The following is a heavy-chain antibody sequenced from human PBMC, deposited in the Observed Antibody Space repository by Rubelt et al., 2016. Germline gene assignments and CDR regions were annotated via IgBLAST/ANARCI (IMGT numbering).Heavy chain of an antibody. D-gene: IGHD6-13*01. CDR3: ARVISGVEYSSSWHFDY. CDR1: GYTFTSYG. Sequence: QVQLVQSGAEVKKPGASVKVSCKASGYTFTSYGISWVRQAPGQGLEWMGWISAYNGNTNYAQKCQGGVTMTTDTSTSTAYMELRSLRSDDTAVYYCARVISGVEYSSSWHFDYWGQGTLVTVSS. V-gene: IGHV1-18*01. CDR2: ISAYNGNT. J-gene: IGHJ4*02.